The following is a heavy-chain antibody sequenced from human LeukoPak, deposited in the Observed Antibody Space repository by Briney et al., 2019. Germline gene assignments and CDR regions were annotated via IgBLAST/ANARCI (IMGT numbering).Heavy chain of an antibody. J-gene: IGHJ3*02. Sequence: AGGSLRLSCAASGFTFSSYAMSWVRQAPGKGLEWVSAISGSGANTYYADSAKGRFTSSRDNSKNTLYLQMNSLRGEDTAVYYCAKDRMVTMGLGALDIWGPGTLVTVSS. CDR3: AKDRMVTMGLGALDI. D-gene: IGHD4/OR15-4a*01. CDR1: GFTFSSYA. V-gene: IGHV3-23*01. CDR2: ISGSGANT.